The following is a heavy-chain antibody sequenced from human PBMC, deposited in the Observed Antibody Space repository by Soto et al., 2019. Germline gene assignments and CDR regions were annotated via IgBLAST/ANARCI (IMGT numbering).Heavy chain of an antibody. D-gene: IGHD2-21*01. V-gene: IGHV3-11*01. J-gene: IGHJ5*02. Sequence: LRLSCAACGFTFSDYYMSWIRQAPGKGLEWVSYISSSGSTIYYADSVKGRFTISGDNAKNSLYLQMNSLRAEDTAVYYCARPYPNMDWFDPWDQGTLVTVSS. CDR2: ISSSGSTI. CDR1: GFTFSDYY. CDR3: ARPYPNMDWFDP.